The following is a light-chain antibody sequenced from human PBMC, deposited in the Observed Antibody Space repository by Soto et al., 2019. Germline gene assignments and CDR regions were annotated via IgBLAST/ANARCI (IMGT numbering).Light chain of an antibody. CDR3: QQYNNWPPRYT. CDR1: QSVSSN. Sequence: EIVMTQSPATLSVSPGERATLSCRASQSVSSNLAWYQQKPGQAPMLLIYGASTRATGIPARFSGSGSGTECTLTISSLQSEDFAVYYCQQYNNWPPRYTFGQGTKLEIK. V-gene: IGKV3-15*01. CDR2: GAS. J-gene: IGKJ2*01.